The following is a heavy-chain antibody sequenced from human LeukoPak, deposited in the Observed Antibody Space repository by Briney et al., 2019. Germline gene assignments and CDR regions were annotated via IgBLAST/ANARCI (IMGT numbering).Heavy chain of an antibody. V-gene: IGHV4-61*02. CDR1: GYSINSGYY. CDR2: IYTSGST. J-gene: IGHJ4*02. Sequence: SETLSLTCTVSGYSINSGYYWGWIRQPAGKGLEWIGRIYTSGSTNYNPSLKSRVTISVDTSKNRFSLKLSSVTAADTAVYYCARAPTGAFDYWGQGTLVTVSS. CDR3: ARAPTGAFDY. D-gene: IGHD1-26*01.